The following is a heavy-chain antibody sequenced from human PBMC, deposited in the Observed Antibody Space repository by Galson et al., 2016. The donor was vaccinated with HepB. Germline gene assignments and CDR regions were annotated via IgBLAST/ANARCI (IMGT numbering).Heavy chain of an antibody. Sequence: QSGAEVKQPGASVKVSCKASGGAFSSYAFAWVRQAPGQGLEWMGGIIPVFGTPNYAQKFQGRVTITADESTSSAYMELSSLRSEDTAVYYCARAGGGRVKMVVVGGFEYWGQGTLVSVSS. V-gene: IGHV1-69*13. CDR2: IIPVFGTP. CDR3: ARAGGGRVKMVVVGGFEY. D-gene: IGHD1-26*01. CDR1: GGAFSSYA. J-gene: IGHJ4*02.